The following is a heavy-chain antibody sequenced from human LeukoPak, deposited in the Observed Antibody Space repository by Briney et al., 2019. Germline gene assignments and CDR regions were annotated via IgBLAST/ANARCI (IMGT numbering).Heavy chain of an antibody. J-gene: IGHJ4*02. D-gene: IGHD3-10*01. CDR3: TTVTLRPVGL. Sequence: TGGSLRLSCAASGFSFSRAWMSWVRQAPGKGLEWVGRIKSKSDGGTTDYAAPVKGRFTISRDDSKNTLFLQVNSLKIEDTAAYYCTTVTLRPVGLWGQGTLVTVSS. CDR1: GFSFSRAW. CDR2: IKSKSDGGTT. V-gene: IGHV3-15*05.